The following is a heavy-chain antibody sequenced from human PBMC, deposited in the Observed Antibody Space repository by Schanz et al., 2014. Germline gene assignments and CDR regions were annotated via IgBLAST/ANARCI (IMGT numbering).Heavy chain of an antibody. CDR1: GGSISSFY. Sequence: QVQLQHWGAGLLKSSETLSLTCTVSGGSISSFYWGWIRQPAGKGLEWIGRIYTSGSTNYNPSLKSRVTMSLDTSKNQFSLKLSSVTAADTAVYYCARDRGYDFSFDPWGQGTLVTVSS. V-gene: IGHV4-4*07. D-gene: IGHD3-3*01. CDR3: ARDRGYDFSFDP. J-gene: IGHJ5*02. CDR2: IYTSGST.